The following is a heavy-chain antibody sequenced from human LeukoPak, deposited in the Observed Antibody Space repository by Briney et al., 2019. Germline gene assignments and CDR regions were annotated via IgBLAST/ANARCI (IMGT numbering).Heavy chain of an antibody. D-gene: IGHD3-10*01. CDR1: GFTFSNYG. J-gene: IGHJ4*02. V-gene: IGHV3-33*01. CDR3: ARESYGSGSYLDY. CDR2: IWYDGTNE. Sequence: GRPLRLSCAASGFTFSNYGMHWVRQAPGKGLEWVALIWYDGTNEYYADSVKGRFTISRDNSKNTLYLQMNSLRAEDTAVHYCARESYGSGSYLDYWGQGTLVTVSS.